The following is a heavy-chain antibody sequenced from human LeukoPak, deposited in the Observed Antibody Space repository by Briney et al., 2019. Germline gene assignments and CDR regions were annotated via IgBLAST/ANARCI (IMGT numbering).Heavy chain of an antibody. V-gene: IGHV7-4-1*02. CDR1: GYTFTSYA. Sequence: GASVKVSCKASGYTFTSYAMNWVRQAPGQGLEWMGWINTNTGNPTYARGFTGRFVFSLDTSVSTAYLQISSLKAEDTAVYYCARGPRRRYYYYGMDVWGQGTTVTVSS. CDR3: ARGPRRRYYYYGMDV. CDR2: INTNTGNP. J-gene: IGHJ6*02.